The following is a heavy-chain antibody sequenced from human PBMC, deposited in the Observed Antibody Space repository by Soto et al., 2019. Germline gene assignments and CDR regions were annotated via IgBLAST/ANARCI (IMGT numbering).Heavy chain of an antibody. CDR3: ARDQFYSGSGNYYNLMFDN. V-gene: IGHV4-30-2*01. CDR2: IYHSGTT. D-gene: IGHD3-10*01. Sequence: TLSLTCAVSGGSVSGAGYSWSWIRQPPGGGLEWIGYIYHSGTTLYNPSLKTRLTMSLDRSNNRLSLTLNSMTAADTAVYYCARDQFYSGSGNYYNLMFDNWGQGTQVTVSS. CDR1: GGSVSGAGYS. J-gene: IGHJ5*02.